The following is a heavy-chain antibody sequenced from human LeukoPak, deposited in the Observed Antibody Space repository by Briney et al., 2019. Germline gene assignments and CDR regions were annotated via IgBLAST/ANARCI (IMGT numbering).Heavy chain of an antibody. D-gene: IGHD6-19*01. CDR3: ARDGYSSGWPSTA. CDR2: INPNSGGT. V-gene: IGHV1-2*02. CDR1: GYTFTGYY. J-gene: IGHJ5*02. Sequence: ASVKVSCKASGYTFTGYYMHWVRQGPGQGLEWMGWINPNSGGTNYAQKFQGRVTMTRDTSISTAYMELSRLRSDDTAVYYCARDGYSSGWPSTAWGQGTLVTVSS.